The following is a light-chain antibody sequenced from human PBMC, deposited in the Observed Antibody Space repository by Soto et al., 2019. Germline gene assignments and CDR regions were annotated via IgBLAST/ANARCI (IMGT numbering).Light chain of an antibody. CDR2: AAS. Sequence: DIQMTQSPSSLSASVEDRVIITCRASQSISNHLNWYQQKPGKAPKLLIFAASSLQSGVPSRFSGSGSGTDFTLTISSLQPEDFATYYCQQSYSTHITFGQGTRLEI. V-gene: IGKV1-39*01. CDR1: QSISNH. J-gene: IGKJ5*01. CDR3: QQSYSTHIT.